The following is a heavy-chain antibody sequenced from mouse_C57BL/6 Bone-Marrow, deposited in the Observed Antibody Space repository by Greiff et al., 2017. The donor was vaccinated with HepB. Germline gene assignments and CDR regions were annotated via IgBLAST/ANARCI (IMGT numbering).Heavy chain of an antibody. CDR2: ISLKSDNYAT. CDR1: GFTFSNYW. D-gene: IGHD2-2*01. Sequence: EVKLLESGGGLVQPGGSMKLSCVASGFTFSNYWMNWVRQSPEKGLEWVAQISLKSDNYATHYAVSVKGRFTISRDDSKSSIYLQMNNLRAEDTGIYYCTSDGYDGDCYAMDYWGRGTSVTVSS. CDR3: TSDGYDGDCYAMDY. V-gene: IGHV6-3*01. J-gene: IGHJ4*01.